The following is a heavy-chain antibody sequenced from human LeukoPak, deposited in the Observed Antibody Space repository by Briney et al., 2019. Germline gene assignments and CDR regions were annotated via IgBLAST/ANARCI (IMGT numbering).Heavy chain of an antibody. CDR2: IYSGGST. CDR3: ARALQGSGWSDY. V-gene: IGHV3-53*01. CDR1: GFTVSSNY. D-gene: IGHD6-19*01. J-gene: IGHJ4*02. Sequence: GGSLRLSCAASGFTVSSNYMSWVRQAPRKGLEWVSVIYSGGSTYYADSVKGRFTISRDNSKNTLYLQMNSLRAEDTAVYYCARALQGSGWSDYWGQGTLVTVSS.